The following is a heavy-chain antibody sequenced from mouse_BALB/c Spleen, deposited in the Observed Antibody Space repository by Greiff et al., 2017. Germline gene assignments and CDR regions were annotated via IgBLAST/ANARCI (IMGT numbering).Heavy chain of an antibody. CDR1: GYTFTSYW. CDR3: ASLLLRFAY. CDR2: INPSTGYT. J-gene: IGHJ3*01. Sequence: VQLQQSGAELAKPGASVKMSCKASGYTFTSYWMHWVKQRPGQGLEWIGYINPSTGYTEYNQKFKDKATLTADKSSSTAYMQLSSLTSEDSAVYYCASLLLRFAYWGQGTLVTVSA. D-gene: IGHD1-1*01. V-gene: IGHV1-7*01.